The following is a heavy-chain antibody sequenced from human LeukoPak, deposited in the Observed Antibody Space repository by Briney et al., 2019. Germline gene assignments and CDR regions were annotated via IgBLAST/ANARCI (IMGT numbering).Heavy chain of an antibody. Sequence: SSETLSLTCIVSGGSISSSRDYWAWIRQPPGKGLEWIANIYYSGSTYYSPSLKSRVIISVDTSKNQFSLKLSSVTAADTAVYYCARQTGSGLFSLPGGQGTLVTVSS. CDR1: GGSISSSRDY. CDR2: IYYSGST. CDR3: ARQTGSGLFSLP. D-gene: IGHD3-10*01. V-gene: IGHV4-39*01. J-gene: IGHJ4*02.